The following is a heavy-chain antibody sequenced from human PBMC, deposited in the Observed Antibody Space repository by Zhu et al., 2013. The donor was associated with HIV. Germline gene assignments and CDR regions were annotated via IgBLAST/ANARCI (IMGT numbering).Heavy chain of an antibody. Sequence: QVQLVQSGAEVKKPGASVKVSCKASGYTFTSYGISWVRQAPGQGLEWMGWISAYNGNTNYAQKLQGRVTMTRNTSINTAYLDLTTLRSEDTAIYYCARAPIRILGVAGPYYFDSWGQGPWSPSPQ. CDR2: ISAYNGNT. J-gene: IGHJ4*02. D-gene: IGHD6-19*01. CDR3: ARAPIRILGVAGPYYFDS. V-gene: IGHV1-18*01. CDR1: GYTFTSYG.